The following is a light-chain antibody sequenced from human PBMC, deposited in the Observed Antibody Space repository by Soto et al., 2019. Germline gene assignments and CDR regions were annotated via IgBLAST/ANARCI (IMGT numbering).Light chain of an antibody. V-gene: IGLV1-47*01. J-gene: IGLJ1*01. Sequence: QSVLTQPPSASGTPGQRVTISCSGGSSNIGSTYAYWYRQLPGTAPKLVIYANSQRPLGVPDRCSGAKSGTSASLAISGRQAEDEADYYCAAWDVSVYGYVFGTGTKVTV. CDR3: AAWDVSVYGYV. CDR2: ANS. CDR1: SSNIGSTY.